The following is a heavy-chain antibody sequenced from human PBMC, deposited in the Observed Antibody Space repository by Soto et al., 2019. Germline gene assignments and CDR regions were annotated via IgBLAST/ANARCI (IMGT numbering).Heavy chain of an antibody. CDR1: GYSFTSYW. J-gene: IGHJ6*02. CDR3: ARPFLNYYYGMDV. D-gene: IGHD3-16*01. CDR2: IYPGDSDT. V-gene: IGHV5-51*01. Sequence: GESVKISWKGSGYSFTSYWIGWVRQMPGKGLEWMAIIYPGDSDTRSRPSFQGQVTLSADKSISTAYLQWSSLKASDTAMYYCARPFLNYYYGMDVWGQGTTVTVS.